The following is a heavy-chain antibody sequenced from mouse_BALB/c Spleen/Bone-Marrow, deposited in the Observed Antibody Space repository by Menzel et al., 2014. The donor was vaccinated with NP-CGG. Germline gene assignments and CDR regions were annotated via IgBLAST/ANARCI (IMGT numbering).Heavy chain of an antibody. V-gene: IGHV1-54*01. CDR1: GHAFTNYL. CDR2: INPGSGGT. CDR3: ARWDYAMDY. J-gene: IGHJ4*01. Sequence: QVQLQQSGAELVRPGTSVKVSCKASGHAFTNYLIEWVKQRPGQGLEWIGVINPGSGGTNYNEKFKGMATLTADKSSSTAYMQLSSLTSDDSAVYFCARWDYAMDYWGQGTSVTVSS.